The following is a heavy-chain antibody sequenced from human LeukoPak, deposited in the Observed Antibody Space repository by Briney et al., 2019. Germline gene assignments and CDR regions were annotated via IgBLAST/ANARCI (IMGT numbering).Heavy chain of an antibody. CDR2: ISGSGGST. CDR3: AKGEVLLEWLSP. CDR1: GFTFSSYA. Sequence: GSLRLSCAASGFTFSSYAMSWVRQAPGKGLEWVSAISGSGGSTYYADSVKGRFTISRDNSKNTLYLQMNSLRAEDTAVYYCAKGEVLLEWLSPWGQGTLVTVSS. J-gene: IGHJ5*02. D-gene: IGHD3-3*01. V-gene: IGHV3-23*01.